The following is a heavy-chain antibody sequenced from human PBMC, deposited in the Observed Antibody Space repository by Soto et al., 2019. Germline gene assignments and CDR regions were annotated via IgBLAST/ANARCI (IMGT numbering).Heavy chain of an antibody. CDR1: GYRFTPDW. V-gene: IGHV5-51*01. CDR3: ARPKDSYSYYGMDG. J-gene: IGHJ6*02. CDR2: IYPGDSDT. Sequence: PGDSLKISCNASGYRFTPDWIGWVRQMPGKGLEWMGIIYPGDSDTRYSPSFQGQVTVSADKSISTAYLQWSSLKASDTAMYYCARPKDSYSYYGMDGWGQGTTVTVAS.